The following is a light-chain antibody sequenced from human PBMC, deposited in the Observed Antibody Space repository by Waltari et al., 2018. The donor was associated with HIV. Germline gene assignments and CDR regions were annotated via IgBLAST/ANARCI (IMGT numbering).Light chain of an antibody. V-gene: IGLV2-14*01. Sequence: QSALTQPDSVSGSPGQSITISCTGTRSDVGGYNYVSWYQQHPGKAPKLMIYDISKRPSWVSNRVSGSTSGNTASLTISGLQAEDEADYYCSSYTSGSTYVFGTVTKLTVL. J-gene: IGLJ1*01. CDR1: RSDVGGYNY. CDR3: SSYTSGSTYV. CDR2: DIS.